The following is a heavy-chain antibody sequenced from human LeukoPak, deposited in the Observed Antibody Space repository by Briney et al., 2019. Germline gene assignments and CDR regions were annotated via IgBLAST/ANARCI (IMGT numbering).Heavy chain of an antibody. V-gene: IGHV4-59*01. Sequence: PSETLSLTCTVSGGSISIYYWSWIRQPPGKGLEWLGYTYNSGSTLYNPSLKSRVTISVDTSRNQFSLKLSSVTAADTAVYYCARDKKRRYYYDSSGPNWFDPWGQGTLVTVSS. D-gene: IGHD3-22*01. CDR3: ARDKKRRYYYDSSGPNWFDP. CDR1: GGSISIYY. CDR2: TYNSGST. J-gene: IGHJ5*02.